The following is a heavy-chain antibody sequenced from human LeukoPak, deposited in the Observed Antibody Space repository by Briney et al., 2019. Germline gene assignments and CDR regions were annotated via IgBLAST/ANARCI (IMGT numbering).Heavy chain of an antibody. J-gene: IGHJ4*02. CDR3: AKDRLIDGYSSSWYPIWYFDY. Sequence: PGGSLRLSCAASGFTFSSYGMHWVRQAPGEGLEWVAVISYDGSNKYYADSVKGRFTISRDNSKNTLYLQMNSLRAEDTAVYYCAKDRLIDGYSSSWYPIWYFDYWGQGTLVTVSS. D-gene: IGHD6-13*01. V-gene: IGHV3-30*18. CDR1: GFTFSSYG. CDR2: ISYDGSNK.